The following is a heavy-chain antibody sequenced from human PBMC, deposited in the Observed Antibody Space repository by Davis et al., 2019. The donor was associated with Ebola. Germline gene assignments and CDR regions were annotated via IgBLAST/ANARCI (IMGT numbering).Heavy chain of an antibody. J-gene: IGHJ3*02. V-gene: IGHV3-23*01. D-gene: IGHD3-10*02. CDR1: GFTFSSFA. CDR3: VKGGSMFYNAFDI. CDR2: ISRSSGST. Sequence: GESLKISCAASGFTFSSFAMNWVRQAPGKGLEWISSISRSSGSTYYADSVEGRFTISRDNSKNTLYLQMNSLGAEDTAVYYCVKGGSMFYNAFDIWGQGVMGTVSS.